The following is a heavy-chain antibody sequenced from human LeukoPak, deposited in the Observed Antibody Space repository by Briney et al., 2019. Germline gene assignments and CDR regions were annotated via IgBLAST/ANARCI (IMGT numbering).Heavy chain of an antibody. D-gene: IGHD3-3*01. V-gene: IGHV2-70*11. CDR1: GFSLSTSAMC. CDR3: ARMKAGITIFGVVTQYYFDY. J-gene: IGHJ4*02. Sequence: SGPALVKPTQTLTLTCTFSGFSLSTSAMCGSWIRQPPVKELEWLARIHCDDDKYYSTSLKTRLTISKETSKNQVVLTMTNMDPVDTATYYCARMKAGITIFGVVTQYYFDYWAREPSSPSPQ. CDR2: IHCDDDK.